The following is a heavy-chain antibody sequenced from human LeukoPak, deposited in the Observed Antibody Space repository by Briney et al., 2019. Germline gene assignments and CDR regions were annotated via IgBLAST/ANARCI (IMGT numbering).Heavy chain of an antibody. D-gene: IGHD3-22*01. CDR1: GGSISSSNW. V-gene: IGHV4-4*02. J-gene: IGHJ5*02. CDR2: IYHSGST. Sequence: PSETLSLTCAVSGGSISSSNWWSWVRQPPGKGLEWIGEIYHSGSTNYNPSLKSRVTISVDTSKNQFSLKLSSVTAADTAVYYCARGAHYYGWFDPWGQGTLVTVSS. CDR3: ARGAHYYGWFDP.